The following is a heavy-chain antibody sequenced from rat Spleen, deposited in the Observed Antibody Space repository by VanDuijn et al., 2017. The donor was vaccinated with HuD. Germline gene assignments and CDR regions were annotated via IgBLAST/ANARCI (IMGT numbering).Heavy chain of an antibody. CDR2: ISTGGGNT. Sequence: EVQLVESGGGLEQPGRSLKLSCAASGFTYSNYVMAWVRQAPTKGLEWVASISTGGGNTYYRDSVKGRFTISRDNAKNTLYLQMDSLRSEDTATYYCARVHTMGINGYYFDYWGQGVMVTVSS. J-gene: IGHJ2*01. CDR3: ARVHTMGINGYYFDY. CDR1: GFTYSNYV. V-gene: IGHV5S13*01. D-gene: IGHD1-9*01.